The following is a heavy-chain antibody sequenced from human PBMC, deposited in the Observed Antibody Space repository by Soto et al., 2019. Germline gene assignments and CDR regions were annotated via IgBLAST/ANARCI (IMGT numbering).Heavy chain of an antibody. Sequence: ASVKVSCKASGYTFTSYGISWVRQAPGQGLEWMGWISAYNGNTNYAQKLQGRVTMATDTSTSTAYMELRSLRSDDTAVYYCARDDFDWLSHDYWGQGTLVTVSS. CDR2: ISAYNGNT. J-gene: IGHJ4*02. CDR3: ARDDFDWLSHDY. CDR1: GYTFTSYG. V-gene: IGHV1-18*01. D-gene: IGHD3-9*01.